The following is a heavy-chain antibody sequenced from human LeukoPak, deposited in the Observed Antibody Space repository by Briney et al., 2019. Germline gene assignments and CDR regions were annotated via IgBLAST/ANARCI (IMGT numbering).Heavy chain of an antibody. CDR1: GYTLTELS. D-gene: IGHD3-10*01. V-gene: IGHV1-24*01. J-gene: IGHJ5*01. CDR2: FDPEDGET. CDR3: ATGLYVTMVRGVQSGA. Sequence: ASVKVSCKVSGYTLTELSMHWVRQAPGKGLEWMGGFDPEDGETIYAQKFQGRVTMTEDTSTDTAYMELSSLRSEDTAVYYCATGLYVTMVRGVQSGAWGQGTLVTVPS.